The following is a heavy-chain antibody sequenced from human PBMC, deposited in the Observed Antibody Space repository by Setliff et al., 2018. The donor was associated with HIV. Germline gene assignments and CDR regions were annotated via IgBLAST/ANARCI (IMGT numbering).Heavy chain of an antibody. J-gene: IGHJ5*02. V-gene: IGHV1-2*02. CDR2: INPNRGGT. CDR1: GYTFTGYY. D-gene: IGHD3-16*01. CDR3: ARGEMIAFGGVGWLDP. Sequence: ASVKVSCKASGYTFTGYYIHWVRQAPGQGLEWMGWINPNRGGTNYAQKFQGRVTMTRDTSISTAYMELSRLRSDDTAVYYCARGEMIAFGGVGWLDPWGHGTLVTVPQ.